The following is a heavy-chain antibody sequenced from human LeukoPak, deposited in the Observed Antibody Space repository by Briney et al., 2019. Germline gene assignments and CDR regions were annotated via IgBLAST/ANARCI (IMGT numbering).Heavy chain of an antibody. CDR3: ARAVAAAPTIVAFDI. V-gene: IGHV4-59*12. J-gene: IGHJ3*02. Sequence: PSETLSLTCTVSGGSISSYYWSWIRQPPGKGLEWIGYIYYSGSTNYNPSLKSRVTISVDTSKNQFSLKLSSVTAADTAVYYCARAVAAAPTIVAFDIWGQGTMVTVSS. D-gene: IGHD6-13*01. CDR2: IYYSGST. CDR1: GGSISSYY.